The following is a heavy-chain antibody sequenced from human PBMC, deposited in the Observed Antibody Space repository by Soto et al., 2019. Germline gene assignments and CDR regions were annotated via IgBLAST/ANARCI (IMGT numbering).Heavy chain of an antibody. D-gene: IGHD3-3*01. J-gene: IGHJ6*02. V-gene: IGHV3-21*01. CDR2: ISSSSSYI. Sequence: VQLVESGGGLVKPGGSLRLSCAASGFTFSSYSMNWVRQAPGKGLEWVSSISSSSSYIYYADSVKGRFTISRDNAKNSLYLQMNSLRAEDTAVYYCARERTIFGVVIPEDVWGQGTTVTVSS. CDR1: GFTFSSYS. CDR3: ARERTIFGVVIPEDV.